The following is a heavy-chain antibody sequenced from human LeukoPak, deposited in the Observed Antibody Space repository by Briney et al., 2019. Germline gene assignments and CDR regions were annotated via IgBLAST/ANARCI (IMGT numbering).Heavy chain of an antibody. Sequence: SVKVSCKASGGTFSSYAISWVRQAPGQGLEWMGGIIPIFGTANYAQKFQGRVTITTDESTSTAYMELSNLRSEDTAVYYCARGAGSSSWYYYMDVWGKGTTVTVSS. CDR3: ARGAGSSSWYYYMDV. CDR1: GGTFSSYA. D-gene: IGHD6-13*01. J-gene: IGHJ6*03. V-gene: IGHV1-69*05. CDR2: IIPIFGTA.